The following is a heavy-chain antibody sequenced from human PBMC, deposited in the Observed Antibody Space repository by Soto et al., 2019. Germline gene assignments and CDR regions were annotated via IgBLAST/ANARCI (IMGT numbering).Heavy chain of an antibody. V-gene: IGHV4-59*01. CDR1: GGSISIYY. J-gene: IGHJ4*02. CDR3: GRTNYFDY. Sequence: SETLSLTCTVSGGSISIYYWSWIRQPPGKGLEWIGYIYYSGSTNYNPSLKSRVTISVDTSKNQFSLKLTSVTAADTAVYYCGRTNYFDYWGQGALVTVSS. CDR2: IYYSGST.